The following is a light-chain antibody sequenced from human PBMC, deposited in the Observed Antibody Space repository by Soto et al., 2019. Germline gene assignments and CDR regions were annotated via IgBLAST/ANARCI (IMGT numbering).Light chain of an antibody. V-gene: IGLV2-8*01. CDR3: AAWDDSLRAVV. J-gene: IGLJ2*01. CDR1: SSDVGGHNH. Sequence: QSVLTQPPSASGSPGQSVTISCTGSSSDVGGHNHVSWYQQHPGKAPKLMIYEVSKRPSGVPDRFSGSKSGTSASLAISGPQSEDEGDYYCAAWDDSLRAVVFGGGTKVTVL. CDR2: EVS.